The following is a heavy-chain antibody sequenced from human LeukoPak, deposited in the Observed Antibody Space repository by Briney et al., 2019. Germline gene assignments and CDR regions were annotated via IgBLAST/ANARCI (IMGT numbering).Heavy chain of an antibody. V-gene: IGHV1-69*13. Sequence: SVKVSCKASGGTFSSYAISWVRQAPGQGLEWMGGIIPIFGTANYAQKFQGRVTITADESTSTAYMELSSLRSEDTAVYYCARTWTTVTTGYYYYGMDVWGQGTTVTVSS. D-gene: IGHD4-17*01. J-gene: IGHJ6*02. CDR2: IIPIFGTA. CDR3: ARTWTTVTTGYYYYGMDV. CDR1: GGTFSSYA.